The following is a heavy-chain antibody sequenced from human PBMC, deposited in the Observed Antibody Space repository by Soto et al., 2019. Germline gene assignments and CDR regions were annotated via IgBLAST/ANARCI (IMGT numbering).Heavy chain of an antibody. CDR2: ISSSSSYI. CDR1: GFTFSSYS. CDR3: ARGIDYRIVLYPFDP. Sequence: LRLSCAASGFTFSSYSMNWVRQAPGKGLEWVSSISSSSSYIYYADSVKGRFTNSRDNAKNSLYLQMNSLRAEDTAVYYCARGIDYRIVLYPFDPWGDRTLVTVCS. J-gene: IGHJ5*02. V-gene: IGHV3-21*01. D-gene: IGHD4-4*01.